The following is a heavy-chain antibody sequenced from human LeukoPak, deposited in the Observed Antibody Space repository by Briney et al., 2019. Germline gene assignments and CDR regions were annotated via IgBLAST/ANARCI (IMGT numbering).Heavy chain of an antibody. Sequence: GGSLRLSCAASGFTFSSYGMHWVRQAPGKGLEWVAFIRYDGSNKYYADSAKGRFTISRDNSKNTLYLQMNSLRAEDTAVYYCAKDQGSHFDYWGKGTLVTVSS. CDR2: IRYDGSNK. J-gene: IGHJ4*02. V-gene: IGHV3-30*02. CDR1: GFTFSSYG. CDR3: AKDQGSHFDY.